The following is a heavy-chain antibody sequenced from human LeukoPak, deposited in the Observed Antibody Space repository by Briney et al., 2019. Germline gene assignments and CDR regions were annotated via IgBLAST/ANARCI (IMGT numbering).Heavy chain of an antibody. J-gene: IGHJ4*02. V-gene: IGHV3-7*04. CDR1: GCTFNNYW. CDR2: IKQDGSER. CDR3: ARVTSISWDY. Sequence: PGGSLRLSCTASGCTFNNYWMSWVRQAPGKGLEWVANIKQDGSERYYLDSVKGRFTISRDNAKNSLHLQMNSLRAEDTAVYYCARVTSISWDYWGQGTLVTVSS. D-gene: IGHD6-13*01.